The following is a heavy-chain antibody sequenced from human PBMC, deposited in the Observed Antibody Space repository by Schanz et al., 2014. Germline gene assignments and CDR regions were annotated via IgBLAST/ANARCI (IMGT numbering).Heavy chain of an antibody. J-gene: IGHJ4*02. CDR2: INQDGSDK. V-gene: IGHV3-7*01. Sequence: EVQLVESGGGLVQPGGSLRLSCATSRLTFGTFWMSWVRQAPGKGLEWVANINQDGSDKSYVDSVKGRFTISRDNAKNSLYLQMNSLRAEDTAVYYCARDKGGYYPFDYWGQGSLVTVSS. D-gene: IGHD3-22*01. CDR1: RLTFGTFW. CDR3: ARDKGGYYPFDY.